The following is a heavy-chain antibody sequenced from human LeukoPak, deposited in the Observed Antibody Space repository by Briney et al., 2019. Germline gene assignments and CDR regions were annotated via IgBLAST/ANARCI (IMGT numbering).Heavy chain of an antibody. CDR2: FDPEDGET. CDR3: ATRENVVAASYYYYYGMDV. D-gene: IGHD2-15*01. CDR1: GYTLTELS. V-gene: IGHV1-24*01. J-gene: IGHJ6*04. Sequence: ASVKVSCKVSGYTLTELSMHWVRQAPGKGLEWMGGFDPEDGETIYAQKFQGRVTMTEDTSTDTAYMGLSSLRSEDTAVYYCATRENVVAASYYYYYGMDVWGKGTTVTVSS.